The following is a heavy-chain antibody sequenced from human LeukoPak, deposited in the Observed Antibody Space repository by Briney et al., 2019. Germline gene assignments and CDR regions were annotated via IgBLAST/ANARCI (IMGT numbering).Heavy chain of an antibody. V-gene: IGHV3-21*01. Sequence: GGSLRLSCAASGFTFSDYAMKGVRQAPGKGLEWVAAISRTSSYIYYSDSVKGRFTISRDHAENSVYLQMDSLRAEDTAVYYCARDERRFCSDGSCYPGDYWGQGTLVTVSS. CDR2: ISRTSSYI. J-gene: IGHJ4*02. CDR3: ARDERRFCSDGSCYPGDY. D-gene: IGHD2-15*01. CDR1: GFTFSDYA.